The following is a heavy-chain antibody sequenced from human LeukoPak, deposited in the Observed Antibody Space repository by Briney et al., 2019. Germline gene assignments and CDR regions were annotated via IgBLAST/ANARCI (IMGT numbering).Heavy chain of an antibody. D-gene: IGHD3-10*01. Sequence: GGSLRLSCAASGFTFSSYGMHWVRQAPGKGLEWVAVIWSDGSNKYYADSVKARFTISRDNSKNTLYLQMNSLRAEDTAVYYCARGYRGEYYFAYWGQGTLVTVSS. V-gene: IGHV3-33*01. CDR3: ARGYRGEYYFAY. CDR1: GFTFSSYG. J-gene: IGHJ4*02. CDR2: IWSDGSNK.